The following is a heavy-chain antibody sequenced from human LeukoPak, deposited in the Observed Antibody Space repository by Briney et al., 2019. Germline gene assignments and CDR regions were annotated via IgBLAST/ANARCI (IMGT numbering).Heavy chain of an antibody. Sequence: PGGSLRLSCAASGFTFSNYGMHWVRQAPGKGLEWVAFIRSDGINKYHADSVKGRFTISRDNSKNTLYLQMNSLRAEDTAVYYCTRATGAGLIDYWGQGTLVTVSS. CDR2: IRSDGINK. J-gene: IGHJ4*02. CDR3: TRATGAGLIDY. V-gene: IGHV3-30*02. D-gene: IGHD6-13*01. CDR1: GFTFSNYG.